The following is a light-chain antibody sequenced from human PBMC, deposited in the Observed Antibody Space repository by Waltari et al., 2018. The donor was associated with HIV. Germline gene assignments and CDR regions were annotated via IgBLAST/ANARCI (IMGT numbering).Light chain of an antibody. Sequence: SYELSQPPSVSVALGPTARITCGGLDIGSKNVHWYRQKPGQAPVLVIYRDNNRPSGIPERFSGSNSGDTATLTISRAQAGDEADYYCQVWDGTTAYYVFATGTKVTVL. CDR3: QVWDGTTAYYV. CDR1: DIGSKN. V-gene: IGLV3-9*01. J-gene: IGLJ1*01. CDR2: RDN.